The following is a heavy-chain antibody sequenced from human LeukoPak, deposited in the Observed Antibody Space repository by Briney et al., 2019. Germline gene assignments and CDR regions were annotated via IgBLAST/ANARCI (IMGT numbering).Heavy chain of an antibody. CDR1: GFTFSSYA. CDR2: ISGSGGST. D-gene: IGHD2-2*01. Sequence: GRSLRLSCAASGFTFSSYAMSWVRQAPGKGLEWVSAISGSGGSTYYADSVKGRFTISRDNSKNTLYLQMNSLRAEDAAVYYCAKAPIVVVPAANFDYWGQGTLVTVSS. V-gene: IGHV3-23*01. J-gene: IGHJ4*02. CDR3: AKAPIVVVPAANFDY.